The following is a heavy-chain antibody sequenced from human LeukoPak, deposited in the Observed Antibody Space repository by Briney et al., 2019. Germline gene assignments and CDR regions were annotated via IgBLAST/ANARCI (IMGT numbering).Heavy chain of an antibody. CDR2: MNPNSGNT. Sequence: GASVKVSCKASGYTFTSYDINWVRQATGQGLEWMGWMNPNSGNTGYAQKFQGRVTMTRNTSISTAYMELSSLRSEDTAVYYCARGPEHGGTLFSYYYYMDVWGKGTTVTVSS. J-gene: IGHJ6*03. D-gene: IGHD3-16*01. CDR3: ARGPEHGGTLFSYYYYMDV. CDR1: GYTFTSYD. V-gene: IGHV1-8*01.